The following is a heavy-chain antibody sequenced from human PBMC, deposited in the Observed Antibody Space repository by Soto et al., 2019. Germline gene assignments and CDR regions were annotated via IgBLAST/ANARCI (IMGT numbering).Heavy chain of an antibody. CDR3: AKDTVLSGWYIVSSELDY. J-gene: IGHJ4*02. CDR1: GFTFSSYA. D-gene: IGHD6-19*01. Sequence: EVQLLESGGGLVQPGGSLRLSCAASGFTFSSYAMSWVRQAPGKGLEWVSAISGSGGSTYYADSVKGRFTISRDNSKNTLYLQMNSLRAADTAVYYCAKDTVLSGWYIVSSELDYWGQGTLVTVSS. V-gene: IGHV3-23*01. CDR2: ISGSGGST.